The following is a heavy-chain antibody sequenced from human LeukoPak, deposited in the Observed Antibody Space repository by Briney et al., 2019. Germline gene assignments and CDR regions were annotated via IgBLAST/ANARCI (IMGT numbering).Heavy chain of an antibody. V-gene: IGHV3-21*01. J-gene: IGHJ4*02. Sequence: PGGSLRLSCAASGFTFSSYSMNWVRQAPGKGLEWVSSISSSSSYIYYADSVKGRFTISRDNAKNSLYLQMNSLRAEDTAVYYCARVAYYYDSSGYPFDYWGQGTLVTVSS. CDR2: ISSSSSYI. CDR3: ARVAYYYDSSGYPFDY. D-gene: IGHD3-22*01. CDR1: GFTFSSYS.